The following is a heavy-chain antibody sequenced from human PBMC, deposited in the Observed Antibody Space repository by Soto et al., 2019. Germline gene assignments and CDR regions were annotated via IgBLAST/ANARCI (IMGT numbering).Heavy chain of an antibody. CDR1: GFTFSSYV. Sequence: EVQLLESGGNLVQPGGSLRLSCAASGFTFSSYVMSWVRQAPGNGLEWVSTISGSGASIYDADSVKGRFTISRDNSKNTVYLQMNSLRAEDTAVYYCAKEGLGSCTGGTCYGSDYWGQGTLVTVSS. D-gene: IGHD2-15*01. CDR3: AKEGLGSCTGGTCYGSDY. V-gene: IGHV3-23*01. CDR2: ISGSGASI. J-gene: IGHJ4*02.